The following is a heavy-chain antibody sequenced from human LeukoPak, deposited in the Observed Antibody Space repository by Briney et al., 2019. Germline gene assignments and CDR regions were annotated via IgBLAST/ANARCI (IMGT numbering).Heavy chain of an antibody. J-gene: IGHJ4*02. CDR2: ISGSGGST. CDR1: GFTFSNAW. D-gene: IGHD1-26*01. V-gene: IGHV3-23*01. Sequence: PGGSLRLSCATSGFTFSNAWMNWVRQAPGKGLEWVSTISGSGGSTYYADSVKGRVTISRDNSKNTLYLQMNSLRAEDTAVYHCAGLWELLWQFDYWGQGTLVTVSS. CDR3: AGLWELLWQFDY.